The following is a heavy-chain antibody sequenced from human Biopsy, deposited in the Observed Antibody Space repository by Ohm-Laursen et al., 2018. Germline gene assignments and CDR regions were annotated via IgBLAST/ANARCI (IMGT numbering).Heavy chain of an antibody. CDR2: ISSRSSDI. J-gene: IGHJ6*02. Sequence: SLRLSCAAPGITFNSDWMSWVRQAPGEGLEWVSSISSRSSDIYYADSVKGRFTISRDNAKNSLFLHMNSLRAEDTAVYYCARESALKWYQSLSYFNGMDVWGQGTTVTVSS. CDR3: ARESALKWYQSLSYFNGMDV. V-gene: IGHV3-21*01. CDR1: GITFNSDW. D-gene: IGHD2-2*01.